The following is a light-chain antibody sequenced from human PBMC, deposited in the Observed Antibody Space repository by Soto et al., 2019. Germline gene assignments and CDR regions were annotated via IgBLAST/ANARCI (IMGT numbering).Light chain of an antibody. Sequence: EIVMTQSPATLSVSPGERATLSCRASQSISRNLAWYQQKPGQAPRLLIYAASTRATGLPARFSGSGSGTEFTLTISSLQSEDFAVYYCQQRMNWPLTFGGGTRVEIK. J-gene: IGKJ4*01. CDR1: QSISRN. CDR3: QQRMNWPLT. CDR2: AAS. V-gene: IGKV3-15*01.